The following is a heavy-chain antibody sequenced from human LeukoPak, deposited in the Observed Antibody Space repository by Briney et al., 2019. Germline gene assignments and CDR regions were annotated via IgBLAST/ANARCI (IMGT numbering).Heavy chain of an antibody. J-gene: IGHJ5*02. CDR2: IYYSGST. CDR3: ARGYSSSWYVGRFDP. CDR1: GGSISSYY. D-gene: IGHD6-13*01. V-gene: IGHV4-59*01. Sequence: SETLSLTCAVSGGSISSYYWSWIPQPPGKGLEWIGYIYYSGSTNYNPSLKSRVTISVDTSKNQFSLKLSSVTAADTAVYYCARGYSSSWYVGRFDPWGQGTLVSVSS.